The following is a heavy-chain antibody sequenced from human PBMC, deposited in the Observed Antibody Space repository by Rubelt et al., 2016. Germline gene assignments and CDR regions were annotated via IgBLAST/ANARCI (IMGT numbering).Heavy chain of an antibody. J-gene: IGHJ4*02. V-gene: IGHV4-31*03. D-gene: IGHD1-26*01. CDR1: GGSISSGGYY. CDR2: IYYSGST. CDR3: ARTYRYYSDY. Sequence: QVQLQESAPGLVKPSQTLSLTCTVSGGSISSGGYYWTWIRQHPGKGLEWIGYIYYSGSTYYNPSLKSRVTISVDTSKNKFALKVDSVTAADTAVYYCARTYRYYSDYWGQGTLVTVSS.